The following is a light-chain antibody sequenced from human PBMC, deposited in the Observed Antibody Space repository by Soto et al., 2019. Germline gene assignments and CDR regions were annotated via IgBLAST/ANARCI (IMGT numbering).Light chain of an antibody. J-gene: IGLJ1*01. V-gene: IGLV2-8*01. Sequence: QSVLTQPPSASGSPGQSVTISCTGTSSDVGAYTYVSWYQQHPGKAPKLMIYGVTERPSGVPDRFSGSKSGNTASLTVSGRQKEEDDYYYCSSYAGSNNYVFGTGTKVTVL. CDR2: GVT. CDR3: SSYAGSNNYV. CDR1: SSDVGAYTY.